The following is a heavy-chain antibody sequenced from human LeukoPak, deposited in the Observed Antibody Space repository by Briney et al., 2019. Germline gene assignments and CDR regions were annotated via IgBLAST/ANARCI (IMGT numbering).Heavy chain of an antibody. CDR1: GYRFSNYW. V-gene: IGHV5-51*01. J-gene: IGHJ3*02. Sequence: GESLKISLKGFGYRFSNYWNGLVRQMPGNALEWMGIIHPGDSDTRYSPSFQGLVTISVDKSINTAYLQWSSLKASDTAMYYCARLGYSGTYFGAFDIWGQGTMVTVSS. CDR2: IHPGDSDT. D-gene: IGHD1-26*01. CDR3: ARLGYSGTYFGAFDI.